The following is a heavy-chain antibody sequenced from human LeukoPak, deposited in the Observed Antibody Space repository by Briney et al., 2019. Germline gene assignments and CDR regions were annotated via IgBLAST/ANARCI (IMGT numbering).Heavy chain of an antibody. CDR2: IYHSGST. D-gene: IGHD6-19*01. Sequence: SETLSLTCTVSSYSISSNFYWGWIRQPPGKGLEWIGSIYHSGSTYYNPSLKSRVTISVDTSKNQFSLKLTSVTAADTAVYYCARTGYSSGWYEDYYYYYYMDVWGKGTTVTVSS. CDR3: ARTGYSSGWYEDYYYYYYMDV. CDR1: SYSISSNFY. J-gene: IGHJ6*03. V-gene: IGHV4-38-2*02.